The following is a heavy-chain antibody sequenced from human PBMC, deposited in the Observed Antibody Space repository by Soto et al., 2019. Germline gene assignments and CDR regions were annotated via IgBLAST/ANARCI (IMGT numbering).Heavy chain of an antibody. Sequence: PGESLKISCKASGYRFSTYWICWVRQRPGKGPEWXAIXXPXXSXTXXXPXXXGQVTISADKSSNTVHLQWRSLKASDTAIYYCARLGGIVDTGTWIQWGQGTPVTVSS. CDR1: GYRFSTYW. V-gene: IGHV5-51*01. J-gene: IGHJ4*02. D-gene: IGHD1-26*01. CDR3: ARLGGIVDTGTWIQ. CDR2: XXPXXSXT.